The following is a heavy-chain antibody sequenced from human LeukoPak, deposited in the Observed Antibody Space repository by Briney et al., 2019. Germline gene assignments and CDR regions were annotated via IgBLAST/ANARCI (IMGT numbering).Heavy chain of an antibody. D-gene: IGHD3-22*01. CDR2: IYSGGST. Sequence: GGSLRLSCAASGFTVSSNYMSWVRQAPGKGLEWVSVIYSGGSTYYADSVKGRFTISRENSKNTLYLQMNSLRAEDTAVYYCARETYYYDSSGYYGPNWFDPWGQGTLVTVSS. CDR3: ARETYYYDSSGYYGPNWFDP. CDR1: GFTVSSNY. J-gene: IGHJ5*02. V-gene: IGHV3-53*01.